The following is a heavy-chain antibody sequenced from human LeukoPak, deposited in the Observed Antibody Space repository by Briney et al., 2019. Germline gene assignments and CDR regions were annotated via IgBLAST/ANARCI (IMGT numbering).Heavy chain of an antibody. J-gene: IGHJ4*02. Sequence: GGSLRLSCAASGFTFSSYSMNWVRQAPGKGLEWVSSISSSSSYIYYADSAKGRFTISRGNAKNSLYLQMNSLRAEDTAVYYCAMGEYCSSTSCPSLDYWGQGTLVTVSS. D-gene: IGHD2-2*01. CDR1: GFTFSSYS. CDR3: AMGEYCSSTSCPSLDY. CDR2: ISSSSSYI. V-gene: IGHV3-21*01.